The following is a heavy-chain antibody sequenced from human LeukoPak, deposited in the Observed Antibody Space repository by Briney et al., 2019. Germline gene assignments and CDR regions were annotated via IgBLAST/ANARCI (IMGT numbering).Heavy chain of an antibody. J-gene: IGHJ3*02. CDR2: ISGSGGTT. CDR1: GFTFTTYA. V-gene: IGHV3-23*01. Sequence: PGGSLRLSCAASGFTFTTYAVSWVRQTPRKGLEWVSAISGSGGTTYYADSVMGRFTISRDNSKNTLYLQMNSLRAEDTAIYYCAKLGVGATYDAFDIWGQGTVVTVSS. D-gene: IGHD1-26*01. CDR3: AKLGVGATYDAFDI.